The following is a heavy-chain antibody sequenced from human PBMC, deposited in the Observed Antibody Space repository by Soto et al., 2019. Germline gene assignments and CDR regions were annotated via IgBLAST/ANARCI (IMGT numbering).Heavy chain of an antibody. CDR1: GYTFTSYG. D-gene: IGHD4-17*01. CDR3: ARTQTYGDYGDAFDI. Sequence: ASVKVSCKASGYTFTSYGISWVRQAPGQGLEWMGWISAYNGNTNYAQKLQGRVTMTTDTSTSTAYMELRSLRSDDTAVYYCARTQTYGDYGDAFDIWGQGTMVTVS. J-gene: IGHJ3*02. V-gene: IGHV1-18*01. CDR2: ISAYNGNT.